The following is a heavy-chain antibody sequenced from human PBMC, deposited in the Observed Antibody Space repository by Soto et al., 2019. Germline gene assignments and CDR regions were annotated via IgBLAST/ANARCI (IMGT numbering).Heavy chain of an antibody. V-gene: IGHV1-69*01. CDR1: GGTFSSYA. D-gene: IGHD6-13*01. CDR2: IIPIFGTA. Sequence: QVQLVQSGAEVKKPGSSVKVSCKASGGTFSSYAISWVRQAPGQGLEWMGGIIPIFGTANYAQKCQGRVTITANESTSTAYMELRSLRSEDTAVYYCARDTFDGGSSWFYWGQGTLVTVSS. CDR3: ARDTFDGGSSWFY. J-gene: IGHJ4*02.